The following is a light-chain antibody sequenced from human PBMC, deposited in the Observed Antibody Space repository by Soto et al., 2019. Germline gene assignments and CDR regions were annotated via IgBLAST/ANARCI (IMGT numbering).Light chain of an antibody. CDR1: QSVSSN. CDR3: QQYNNWPRT. Sequence: EIVMTQSPATLSVSPGERATLSCRASQSVSSNLAWYQQKPGQAPRLLIYGVSTRATGIPARFSGSGSGTEFTFTISSLRSEDFAVYYCQQYNNWPRTFGQGTKV. CDR2: GVS. V-gene: IGKV3-15*01. J-gene: IGKJ1*01.